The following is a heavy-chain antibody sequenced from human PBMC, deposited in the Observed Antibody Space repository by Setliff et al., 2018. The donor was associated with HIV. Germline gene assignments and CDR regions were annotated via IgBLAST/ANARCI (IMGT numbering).Heavy chain of an antibody. Sequence: SETLSLPCTVSGGSISSGSYYWSWIRQPAGKGLEWIGRIYTSGSTNYNPSLKSRVTISVDTSKNQFSLKLSSVTAADTAVYYCARHSPSDYWGQGTLVTVSS. CDR2: IYTSGST. V-gene: IGHV4-61*02. CDR1: GGSISSGSYY. J-gene: IGHJ4*02. CDR3: ARHSPSDY.